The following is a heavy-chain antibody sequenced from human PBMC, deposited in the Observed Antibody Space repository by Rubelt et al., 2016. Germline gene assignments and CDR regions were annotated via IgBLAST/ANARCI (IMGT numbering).Heavy chain of an antibody. Sequence: QLQLQESGPGLVKPSETLSLTCTVSGGSISSSSYYWGWIRQPPGKGLEWIGSIYYSGSTYYNPSLKSRVTISVDTSKNQFSLKLSSVTAADTAVYYCARLLPGTPGAFDIWGQGTMVTVSS. J-gene: IGHJ3*02. V-gene: IGHV4-39*01. CDR3: ARLLPGTPGAFDI. D-gene: IGHD1-1*01. CDR2: IYYSGST. CDR1: GGSISSSSYY.